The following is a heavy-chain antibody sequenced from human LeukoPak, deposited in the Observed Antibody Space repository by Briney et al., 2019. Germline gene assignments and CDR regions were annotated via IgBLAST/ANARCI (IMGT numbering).Heavy chain of an antibody. CDR3: ARGRQDNSLRRFDY. CDR2: ISYDGNKK. J-gene: IGHJ4*02. V-gene: IGHV3-30-3*01. Sequence: PGGSLRLSCIASGFTFSSNAVHWVRQAPGKGLEWVAVISYDGNKKYYADPVRGRFTISRDNSKNTVYLQMNSLRAEDTAVYYCARGRQDNSLRRFDYWGQGTPVTVSS. D-gene: IGHD1-20*01. CDR1: GFTFSSNA.